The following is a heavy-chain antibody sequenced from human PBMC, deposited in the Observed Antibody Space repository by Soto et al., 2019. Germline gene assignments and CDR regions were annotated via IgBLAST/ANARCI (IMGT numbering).Heavy chain of an antibody. D-gene: IGHD2-21*02. CDR1: GFTFSASA. J-gene: IGHJ4*02. Sequence: GGSLRLSCATSGFTFSASAMHWVRQVSGKGLEWIARIRSKANNYATTYAASVKGRFTISRDDSENTVYLQMNSLKTEDTAIYYCAKQIYGGNSWGQGTLVTVSS. CDR2: IRSKANNYAT. V-gene: IGHV3-73*01. CDR3: AKQIYGGNS.